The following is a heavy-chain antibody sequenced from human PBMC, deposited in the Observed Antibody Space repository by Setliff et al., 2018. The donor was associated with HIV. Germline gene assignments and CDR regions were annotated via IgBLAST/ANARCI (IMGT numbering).Heavy chain of an antibody. D-gene: IGHD3-16*01. V-gene: IGHV3-23*01. CDR3: AAVPWGHSSLIIDH. CDR1: GFTFSGYG. CDR2: ISGRDGRT. J-gene: IGHJ4*02. Sequence: GGSLRLSCAAFGFTFSGYGMSWVRQAPGKGLEWVSTISGRDGRTYYADSVKGRFTISRDSSKNTLYLQMHSLRVEDTAVYYCAAVPWGHSSLIIDHWGQGTPVTVSS.